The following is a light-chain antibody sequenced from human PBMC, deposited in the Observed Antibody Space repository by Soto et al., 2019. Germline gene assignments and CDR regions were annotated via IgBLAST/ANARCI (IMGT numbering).Light chain of an antibody. J-gene: IGLJ1*01. CDR2: EVS. CDR3: SSYTDSSNYV. Sequence: QSVLTQPASVSGSPGQSITISCTGTSSDVGGYNYVSWYQQYPGKAPKLMIYEVSNRPSGVSNRFSGSRSGNTASLTISGLQAEDEADYYCSSYTDSSNYVFGTGTQLTVL. V-gene: IGLV2-14*01. CDR1: SSDVGGYNY.